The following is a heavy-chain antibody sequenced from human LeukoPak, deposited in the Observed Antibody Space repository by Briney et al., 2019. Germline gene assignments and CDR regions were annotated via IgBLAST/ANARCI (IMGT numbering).Heavy chain of an antibody. V-gene: IGHV3-43*02. Sequence: GGALRLSCAASGFTIVPYAMYGVSQGPGRGLDWVSVIKADGSGTFYADSVRGRFTTSRDNSKNSLYLQMNSLTSEDTALYYCATWAFYHNLDVWGQGTTVIVSS. CDR3: ATWAFYHNLDV. CDR1: GFTIVPYA. J-gene: IGHJ6*02. CDR2: IKADGSGT. D-gene: IGHD2/OR15-2a*01.